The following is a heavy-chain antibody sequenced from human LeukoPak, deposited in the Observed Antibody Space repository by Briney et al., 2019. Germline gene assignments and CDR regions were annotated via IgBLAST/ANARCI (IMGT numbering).Heavy chain of an antibody. V-gene: IGHV4-4*07. J-gene: IGHJ4*02. CDR2: TYSSGST. D-gene: IGHD1-26*01. Sequence: PSETLSLTCTVSGGSISRYYWSWIRQPAGKGLEWVGRTYSSGSTNSNPSLKSRVTMSVDSSNNQFSLKLSSVTAADTAVFYCARENTGSYREFDYWGQGTLVTVSS. CDR1: GGSISRYY. CDR3: ARENTGSYREFDY.